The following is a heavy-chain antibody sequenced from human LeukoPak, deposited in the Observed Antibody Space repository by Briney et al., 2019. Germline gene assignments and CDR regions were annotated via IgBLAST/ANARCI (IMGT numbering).Heavy chain of an antibody. CDR3: ARGGHGDLWWFDP. D-gene: IGHD4-17*01. Sequence: GESLKISCKGSGYTFTSYYMHWVRQAPGQGLEWMGIINPSGGSTSYAQKFQGRVTMTRDTSTSTVYMELSSLRSEDTAVYYCARGGHGDLWWFDPWGQGTLVTVSS. CDR2: INPSGGST. J-gene: IGHJ5*02. CDR1: GYTFTSYY. V-gene: IGHV1-46*01.